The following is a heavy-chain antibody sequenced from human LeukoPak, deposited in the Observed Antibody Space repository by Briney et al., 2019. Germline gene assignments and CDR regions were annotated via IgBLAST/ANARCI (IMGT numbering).Heavy chain of an antibody. CDR2: ISSGSSFI. CDR3: VRDQGGERWIDP. J-gene: IGHJ5*02. Sequence: GGSLRLSCAASGFTLGSYAMNWVRQAPGKGLEWVSSISSGSSFIYYADSVKGRFTIARDNAKNSLYLQMNSLRPEDTAIYYCVRDQGGERWIDPWGQGTLVTVSS. D-gene: IGHD3-16*01. CDR1: GFTLGSYA. V-gene: IGHV3-21*01.